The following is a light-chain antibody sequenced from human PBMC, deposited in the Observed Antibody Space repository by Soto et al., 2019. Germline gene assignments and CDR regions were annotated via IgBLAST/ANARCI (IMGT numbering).Light chain of an antibody. Sequence: EIVMTQSPATLSVPPGERATLSCRASQSVSSNLAWYQQKPGQAPRLLIYGASTRATGIPARFSGSGSGTEFTLTISSLQSEDFAVYYCHQYNHWPETFRQGTKVDSK. V-gene: IGKV3-15*01. CDR2: GAS. J-gene: IGKJ1*01. CDR3: HQYNHWPET. CDR1: QSVSSN.